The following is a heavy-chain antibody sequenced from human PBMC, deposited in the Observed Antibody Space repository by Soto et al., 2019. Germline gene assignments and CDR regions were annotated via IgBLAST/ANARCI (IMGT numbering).Heavy chain of an antibody. CDR3: AKDRCSSTSCYRYYFDY. CDR2: INPNSGGT. CDR1: GYTFTGYY. V-gene: IGHV1-2*02. J-gene: IGHJ4*02. D-gene: IGHD2-2*02. Sequence: ASVKVSCKASGYTFTGYYMHWVRRAPGQGLEWMGWINPNSGGTNYAQKFQGRVTMTRDTSISTAYMELSRLRAEDTAVYYCAKDRCSSTSCYRYYFDYWGQGTLVTVSS.